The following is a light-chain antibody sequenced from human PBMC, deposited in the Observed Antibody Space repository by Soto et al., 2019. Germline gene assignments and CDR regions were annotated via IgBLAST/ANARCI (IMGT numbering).Light chain of an antibody. J-gene: IGKJ4*01. V-gene: IGKV3-15*01. Sequence: EIVMTQSPATLSVSPGERATLSCRASQSVSSNLAWYQQKPGQAPRLLIYGASTRATGIPARFSGSGSGTEFTLTISSLPSADFALYYCQQDNNWPPITFGGGTKVEIK. CDR3: QQDNNWPPIT. CDR2: GAS. CDR1: QSVSSN.